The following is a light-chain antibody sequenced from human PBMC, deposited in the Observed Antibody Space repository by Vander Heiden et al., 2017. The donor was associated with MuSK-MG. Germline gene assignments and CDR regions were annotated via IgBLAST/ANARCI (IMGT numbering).Light chain of an antibody. CDR1: QSISSW. J-gene: IGKJ1*01. CDR2: TAS. CDR3: QQDDSYSQT. V-gene: IGKV1-5*03. Sequence: DIQVTQSPSTLSASVGDRVTITCRASQSISSWLAWYQQKPGKAPKLLLYTASSLESGVPSRFSASGSGTEFTLTISSLQPDDFAPYYCQQDDSYSQTFGQGTKVEIK.